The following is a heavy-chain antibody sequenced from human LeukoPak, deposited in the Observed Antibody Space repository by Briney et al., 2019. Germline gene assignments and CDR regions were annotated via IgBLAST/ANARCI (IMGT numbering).Heavy chain of an antibody. CDR3: ARVPPVVPAAMSPY. CDR2: ISSSSSYI. J-gene: IGHJ4*02. D-gene: IGHD2-2*01. V-gene: IGHV3-21*01. CDR1: GFTFSSDS. Sequence: GESLRLSCAASGFTFSSDSMNWDRQAPGKGLEWVSSISSSSSYIYYADSVKGRFTISRDNAKNSLYLQMNSLRAEDTAVYYCARVPPVVPAAMSPYWGQGTLVTVSS.